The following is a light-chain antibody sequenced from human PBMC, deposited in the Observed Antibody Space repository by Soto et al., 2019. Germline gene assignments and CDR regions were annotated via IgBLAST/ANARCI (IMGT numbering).Light chain of an antibody. Sequence: EMVMTQPPATLSVSPGGRASLSGRASQSVIIDLAWYQQTPGQAPRLLIYGASTRATGIPVRFSGSASGTEFTLSISSLQSEDFAVYYCKQYKEWPPFTFGQGTRLEI. J-gene: IGKJ5*01. V-gene: IGKV3-15*01. CDR3: KQYKEWPPFT. CDR1: QSVIID. CDR2: GAS.